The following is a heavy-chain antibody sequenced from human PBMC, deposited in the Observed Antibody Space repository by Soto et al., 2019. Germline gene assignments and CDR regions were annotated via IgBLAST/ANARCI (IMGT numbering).Heavy chain of an antibody. CDR1: GFTVGNNY. CDR3: AKDGRGSGSHYNSFGY. CDR2: IYSTGTT. J-gene: IGHJ4*02. V-gene: IGHV3-53*01. D-gene: IGHD3-10*01. Sequence: EVQLVESGGGLIQPGGSLKLSCAASGFTVGNNYMSWVRQAPGKGLEWVSLIYSTGTTKYADSVKGRCTVSRDNAKNTLYVQMNGLGAGDLAVYYCAKDGRGSGSHYNSFGYWGQGTLVTVSS.